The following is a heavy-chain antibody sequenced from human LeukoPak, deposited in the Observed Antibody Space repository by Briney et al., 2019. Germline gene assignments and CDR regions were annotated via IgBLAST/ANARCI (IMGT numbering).Heavy chain of an antibody. J-gene: IGHJ5*02. D-gene: IGHD2-2*01. CDR3: ANTREGYCSSTSCSRRFDP. CDR1: GFTFSSHA. V-gene: IGHV3-23*01. CDR2: ISGSGGST. Sequence: PGGSLRLSCAASGFTFSSHAMSWVRQAPGKGLEWVSAISGSGGSTYYADSVKGRFTISRDNSKNTLYLQMNSLRAEDTAVYYCANTREGYCSSTSCSRRFDPWGQGTLVTVSS.